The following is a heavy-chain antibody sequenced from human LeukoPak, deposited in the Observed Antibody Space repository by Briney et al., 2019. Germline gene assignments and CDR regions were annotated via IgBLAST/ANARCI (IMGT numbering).Heavy chain of an antibody. J-gene: IGHJ5*02. CDR2: ISGSGGST. CDR1: GFTVRSHR. V-gene: IGHV3-23*01. Sequence: GGSLRLSCAASGFTVRSHRLIWVRQAPGKGLEWVSAISGSGGSTYYADSVKGRFTISRDNSKNTLYLQMNSLRAEDTAVYYCAKRFLEWLLSPDWFDPWGQGTLVTVSS. CDR3: AKRFLEWLLSPDWFDP. D-gene: IGHD3-3*01.